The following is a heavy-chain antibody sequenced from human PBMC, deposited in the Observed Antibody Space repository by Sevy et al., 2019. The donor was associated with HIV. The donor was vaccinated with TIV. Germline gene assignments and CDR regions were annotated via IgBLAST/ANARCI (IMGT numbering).Heavy chain of an antibody. CDR3: AREFGYGFVNWFDP. Sequence: SETLSLTCTVSGGSISSYYWSWIRQPPGKGLEWIGHIYYSGSTNYNPSLKSRVTISVDTSKNQFSLKLSSVTAADTAVYYCAREFGYGFVNWFDPWGQGTLVTVSS. CDR2: IYYSGST. V-gene: IGHV4-59*01. CDR1: GGSISSYY. J-gene: IGHJ5*02. D-gene: IGHD5-18*01.